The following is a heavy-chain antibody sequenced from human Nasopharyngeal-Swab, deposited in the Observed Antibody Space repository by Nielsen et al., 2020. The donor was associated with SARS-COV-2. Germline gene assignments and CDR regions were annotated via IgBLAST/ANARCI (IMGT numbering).Heavy chain of an antibody. J-gene: IGHJ6*03. CDR1: GDKVSNINAV. V-gene: IGHV6-1*01. CDR2: TYYRSKWYN. Sequence: SQTLSLTCAISGDKVSNINAVWTWIRQSPSRGLEWLGRTYYRSKWYNHYAISVEGRITINSDTSKNQFSLHLNSVTPEDTAVYYCARGSSPPIFYYYMDVWGKGTMGTVSS. CDR3: ARGSSPPIFYYYMDV.